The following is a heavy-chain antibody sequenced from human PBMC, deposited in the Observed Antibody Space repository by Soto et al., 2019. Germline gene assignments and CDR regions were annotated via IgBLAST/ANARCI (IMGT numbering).Heavy chain of an antibody. V-gene: IGHV4-59*01. D-gene: IGHD1-1*01. CDR3: ARVQLERLDAFDI. Sequence: QVQLQESGPGLVKPSETLSLTCTVSGGSISSYYWSWIRQPPGKGLEWIGYIYYSGSTNYNPSLKRRVTISVDTSKHQFSLKLSSVTAADTAVYYCARVQLERLDAFDIWGQGTMVTVSS. J-gene: IGHJ3*02. CDR1: GGSISSYY. CDR2: IYYSGST.